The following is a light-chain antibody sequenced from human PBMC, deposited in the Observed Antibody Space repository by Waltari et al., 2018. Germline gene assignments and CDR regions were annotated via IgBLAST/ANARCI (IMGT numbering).Light chain of an antibody. V-gene: IGKV3-20*01. CDR3: QQYGDLPLT. J-gene: IGKJ5*01. Sequence: EIVLTQSPGTLSLSTGERATFSCWATQSVSSGSLAWYQQKPGQAPTLLIHGASSRPTGGPDRFSGRGSGTDFTLTINRLEGEDFAVYYCQQYGDLPLTFGQGTRLEIK. CDR1: QSVSSGS. CDR2: GAS.